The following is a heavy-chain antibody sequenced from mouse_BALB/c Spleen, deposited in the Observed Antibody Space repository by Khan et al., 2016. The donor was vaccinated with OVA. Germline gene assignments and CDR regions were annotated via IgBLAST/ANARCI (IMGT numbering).Heavy chain of an antibody. J-gene: IGHJ2*01. Sequence: QVHLQQSGAELAKPGASVKMSCKASGYTFTTYWMHWVKQRPGQGLEWIGYINPTSGYTDHNDKFKDSATLSADKSSSTAYMQLNSLTSEDSAVYYCTRDRIDYWGKGTTLTVSS. CDR3: TRDRIDY. CDR1: GYTFTTYW. CDR2: INPTSGYT. V-gene: IGHV1-7*01.